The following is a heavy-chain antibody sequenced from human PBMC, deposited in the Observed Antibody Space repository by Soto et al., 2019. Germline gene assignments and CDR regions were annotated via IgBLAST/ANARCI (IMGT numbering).Heavy chain of an antibody. J-gene: IGHJ6*02. CDR3: TTAYAFWSGYYYYYGMDV. D-gene: IGHD3-3*01. Sequence: GGSLRLSCAASGVTFSNAWMNWVRQAPGKGLEWVGRIKSKTDGGTTDYAAPVKGRFTISRDDSKNTLYLQMNSLKTEDTAVYYCTTAYAFWSGYYYYYGMDVWGQGTTVTVSS. V-gene: IGHV3-15*07. CDR2: IKSKTDGGTT. CDR1: GVTFSNAW.